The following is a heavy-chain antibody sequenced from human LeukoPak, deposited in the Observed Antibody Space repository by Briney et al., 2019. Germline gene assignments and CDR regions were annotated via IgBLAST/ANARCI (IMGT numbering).Heavy chain of an antibody. Sequence: ASVKVSCKASGYTFTAYYIHWVRQAPGQGLEWMGWINPNSGGTKYAEKFQGRATMTRDTSISTAYMELSRLTSDDTAIYFCARGYRDSRGLRLDSWGQGTLVTVSS. J-gene: IGHJ4*02. CDR1: GYTFTAYY. CDR2: INPNSGGT. CDR3: ARGYRDSRGLRLDS. V-gene: IGHV1-2*02. D-gene: IGHD3-22*01.